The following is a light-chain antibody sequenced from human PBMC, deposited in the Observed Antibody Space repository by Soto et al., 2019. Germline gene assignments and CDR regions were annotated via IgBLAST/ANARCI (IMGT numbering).Light chain of an antibody. CDR1: QAINSW. Sequence: DMRMTKSPATLSAFVGDRVTITCRAGQAINSWFSCYQQKPVNAPKVLLFDASSLKTVVPSSFSGSASATAFTPPTSNLQPADFATYYCQQHDSYSPGPFGQGTKVDI. V-gene: IGKV1-5*01. J-gene: IGKJ1*01. CDR2: DAS. CDR3: QQHDSYSPGP.